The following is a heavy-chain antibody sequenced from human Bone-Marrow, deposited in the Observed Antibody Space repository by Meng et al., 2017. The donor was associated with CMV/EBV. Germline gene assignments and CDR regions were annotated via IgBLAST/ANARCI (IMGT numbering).Heavy chain of an antibody. Sequence: GESLKISCAASGFTFSDYYMSWIRQAPGKGLEWVSYISSSDSTIYYADSVKGRFTISRDNAKNSLYLQMNSLRAEDTAVYYCVRSEGTSGWYHYYFDYWGQGTLVTVSS. CDR1: GFTFSDYY. CDR2: ISSSDSTI. D-gene: IGHD6-19*01. V-gene: IGHV3-11*04. CDR3: VRSEGTSGWYHYYFDY. J-gene: IGHJ4*02.